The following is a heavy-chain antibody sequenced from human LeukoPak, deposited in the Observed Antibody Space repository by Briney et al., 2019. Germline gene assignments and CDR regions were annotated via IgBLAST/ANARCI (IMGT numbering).Heavy chain of an antibody. J-gene: IGHJ4*02. CDR2: IYYSGST. V-gene: IGHV4-39*01. CDR1: GGSISSSSYF. CDR3: ARPGIVGSKVDY. D-gene: IGHD1-26*01. Sequence: PSETLSLTCTVSGGSISSSSYFGGWIRQPPGKGLEWIGSIYYSGSTYYNPSLKNRVTISVDTSKNQFSLKLSSVTAADTAVYYCARPGIVGSKVDYWGQGTLVTVSS.